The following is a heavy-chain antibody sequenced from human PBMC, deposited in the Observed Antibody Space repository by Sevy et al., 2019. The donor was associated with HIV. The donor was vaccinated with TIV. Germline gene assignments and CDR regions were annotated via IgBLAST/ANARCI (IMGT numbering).Heavy chain of an antibody. CDR2: IIPIFGTA. Sequence: ASVKVSCKASGGTFGTYTISWLRQAPGQGLEWMGGIIPIFGTANYTQKFQGRVTITADESTSTAYMELSSLRSEDSAVYYCATDMDITFGGGDAFDIWGQGTMVTVSS. CDR1: GGTFGTYT. CDR3: ATDMDITFGGGDAFDI. J-gene: IGHJ3*02. D-gene: IGHD3-16*01. V-gene: IGHV1-69*13.